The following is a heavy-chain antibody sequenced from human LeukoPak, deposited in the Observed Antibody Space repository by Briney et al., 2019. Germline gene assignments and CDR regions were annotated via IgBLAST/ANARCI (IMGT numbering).Heavy chain of an antibody. V-gene: IGHV1-18*01. CDR3: ARDGYFDY. J-gene: IGHJ4*01. Sequence: ASVKVSCKASGGTFSSYTISWVRQAPGQGLEWMGWINTDNGDTKYAQKLQGRVSMTTDTSTRTAYMELRSLRSDDTAFYYCARDGYFDYWGHGTLVTVSS. CDR2: INTDNGDT. CDR1: GGTFSSYT.